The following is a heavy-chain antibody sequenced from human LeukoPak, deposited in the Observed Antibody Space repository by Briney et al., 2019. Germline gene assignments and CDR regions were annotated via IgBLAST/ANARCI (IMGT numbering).Heavy chain of an antibody. CDR2: MNPNSGNT. CDR1: GYTFTSYD. CDR3: AILGYDQDAFDI. D-gene: IGHD3-22*01. V-gene: IGHV1-8*01. Sequence: ASVKVSCKASGYTFTSYDINWVRQATGQGLEWMGWMNPNSGNTGYAQKFQGRVAMTRNTSISTAYMELSSLRSEDTAVYYCAILGYDQDAFDIWGQGTMVTVSS. J-gene: IGHJ3*02.